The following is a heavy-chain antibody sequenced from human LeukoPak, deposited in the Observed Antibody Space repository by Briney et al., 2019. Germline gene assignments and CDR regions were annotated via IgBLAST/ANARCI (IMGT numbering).Heavy chain of an antibody. D-gene: IGHD2-15*01. J-gene: IGHJ3*02. CDR1: GGPISSYY. V-gene: IGHV4-59*01. Sequence: SETLSLTCTVSGGPISSYYWSWIRQPPGKGLEWIAYIYYSGTTNYNPSLKSRVSMSLDTSRNQFSLRFDSVTAADTAVYFCARANCRGGSCYSAFDIWGQGTMVTVSS. CDR2: IYYSGTT. CDR3: ARANCRGGSCYSAFDI.